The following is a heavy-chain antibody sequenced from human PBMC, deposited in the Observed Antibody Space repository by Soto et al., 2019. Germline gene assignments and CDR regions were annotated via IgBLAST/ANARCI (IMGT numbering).Heavy chain of an antibody. Sequence: QVQLQESGPGLVKPSQTQSITCTVSGGSISSGGYYWSWIRQHPGKGLEWIGYIYYSGSTYYNPSLKSRVTISVDTSKNQFSLKLSSVTAADTAVYYCARASEYCSGGSCSGWFDPWGQGTLVTVSS. CDR2: IYYSGST. CDR1: GGSISSGGYY. V-gene: IGHV4-31*03. J-gene: IGHJ5*02. D-gene: IGHD2-15*01. CDR3: ARASEYCSGGSCSGWFDP.